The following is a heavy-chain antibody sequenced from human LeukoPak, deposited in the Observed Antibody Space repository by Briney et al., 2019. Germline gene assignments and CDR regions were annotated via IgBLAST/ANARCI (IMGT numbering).Heavy chain of an antibody. D-gene: IGHD2-2*02. J-gene: IGHJ5*02. CDR3: ERDRGYCSSTSCYTENWFDP. V-gene: IGHV1-69*13. CDR2: IIPIFGTA. Sequence: SVKVSCKASGGTFSSYAISWVRQAPGQGLEWMGGIIPIFGTANYAQKFQGRVTITADESTSTAYMELSSLRSEDTAVYYCERDRGYCSSTSCYTENWFDPWGQGTLVTVSS. CDR1: GGTFSSYA.